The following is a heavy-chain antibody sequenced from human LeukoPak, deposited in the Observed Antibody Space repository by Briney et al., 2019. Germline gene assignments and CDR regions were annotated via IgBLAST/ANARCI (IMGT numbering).Heavy chain of an antibody. CDR2: ISDSGGNT. D-gene: IGHD3-3*01. Sequence: PGGSLRLSCAASGFTFNSYAMSWVRQAPWERLQWVSGISDSGGNTYYADSVRGRFTISRDNSKNTLYLQMNSLRAEDTAVYYCARGMDFTPDYDFWSGYYPLFDYWGQGTLVTVSS. CDR1: GFTFNSYA. J-gene: IGHJ4*02. V-gene: IGHV3-23*01. CDR3: ARGMDFTPDYDFWSGYYPLFDY.